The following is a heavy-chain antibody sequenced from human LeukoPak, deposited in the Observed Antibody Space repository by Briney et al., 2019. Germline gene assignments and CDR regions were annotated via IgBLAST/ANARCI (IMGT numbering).Heavy chain of an antibody. J-gene: IGHJ4*02. CDR1: GGSISSSSYY. D-gene: IGHD5/OR15-5a*01. V-gene: IGHV4-39*01. Sequence: SETLSLTCTVSGGSISSSSYYWGWIRQPPGKGLEWIGNVYYSGSSYYNPSLKSRVTIFVDTSKNQFSLKLSSVTAADTAVYFCARSVQGQGIRGYFDYWGQGTLVTVSS. CDR3: ARSVQGQGIRGYFDY. CDR2: VYYSGSS.